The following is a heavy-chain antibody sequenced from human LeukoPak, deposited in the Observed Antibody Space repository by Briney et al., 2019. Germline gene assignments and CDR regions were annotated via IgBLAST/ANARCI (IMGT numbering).Heavy chain of an antibody. D-gene: IGHD2-2*01. CDR3: ARGGGVVVPAAFDF. Sequence: SVKVSCKASGGTFSSYAFSWVRQAPGQGLEWMGGIIPVFGSTNYAQKFQGRVTMTADESTNTAYIELTSLTSEDTAVYYCARGGGVVVPAAFDFWGQGTLVTVSS. CDR2: IIPVFGST. CDR1: GGTFSSYA. J-gene: IGHJ4*02. V-gene: IGHV1-69*13.